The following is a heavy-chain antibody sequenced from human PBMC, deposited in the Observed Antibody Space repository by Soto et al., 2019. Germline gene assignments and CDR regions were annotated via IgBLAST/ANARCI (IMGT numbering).Heavy chain of an antibody. V-gene: IGHV4-30-4*01. CDR1: SGSISSCDFY. CDR2: IYHRGST. Sequence: PSETLSLTCTISSGSISSCDFYWSWIRQTPGKGLEWIGYIYHRGSTFYNPSLESRVTILVDTSKNQFSLKLSAVTAADTAVYYCARDWYSSGSYYGFDYWGQGTQVTVSS. D-gene: IGHD3-10*01. CDR3: ARDWYSSGSYYGFDY. J-gene: IGHJ4*02.